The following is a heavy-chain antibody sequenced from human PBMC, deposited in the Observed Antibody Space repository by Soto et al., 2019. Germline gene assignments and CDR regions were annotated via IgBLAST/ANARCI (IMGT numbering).Heavy chain of an antibody. CDR2: VSPPFRTS. CDR3: ARVLYYGSGSYSPYGMDV. J-gene: IGHJ6*02. Sequence: QVQLVQSGAEVKKPGSSVKVSCKTSGVSFNNNGIGWVRQAPGHGLEWMGGVSPPFRTSNEARKFKGRISNTADASTGTVNMELSSLTSEDTAQYYCARVLYYGSGSYSPYGMDVWGQGTTVTVSS. D-gene: IGHD3-10*01. V-gene: IGHV1-69*01. CDR1: GVSFNNNG.